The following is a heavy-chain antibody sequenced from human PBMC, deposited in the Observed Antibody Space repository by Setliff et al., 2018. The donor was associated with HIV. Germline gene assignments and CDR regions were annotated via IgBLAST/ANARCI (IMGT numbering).Heavy chain of an antibody. CDR3: AKDQGRCSNTSCYYYYGMDV. D-gene: IGHD2-2*01. J-gene: IGHJ6*02. Sequence: GGSLRLSCAASGFTFDDYTMHWVRQAPGKGLEWVSLISWDGGSTYYADSVKGRFTISRDNSKNSLYLQMNSLRTEDTALYYCAKDQGRCSNTSCYYYYGMDVWGQGTTVTVSS. CDR1: GFTFDDYT. CDR2: ISWDGGST. V-gene: IGHV3-43*01.